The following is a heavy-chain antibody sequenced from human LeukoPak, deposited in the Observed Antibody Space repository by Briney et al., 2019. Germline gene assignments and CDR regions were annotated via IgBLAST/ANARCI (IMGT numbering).Heavy chain of an antibody. CDR3: AREGGPYRPLDY. CDR2: VNLQGST. Sequence: PSETLSLTCGVSGGSISNTNWWTWFRQPPGKGLEWIGEVNLQGSTNYNPSLKSRVAISVDKSENHISLKLTSVTAADTAVYYFAREGGPYRPLDYSGQGTLVTVAS. CDR1: GGSISNTNW. J-gene: IGHJ4*02. V-gene: IGHV4-4*02.